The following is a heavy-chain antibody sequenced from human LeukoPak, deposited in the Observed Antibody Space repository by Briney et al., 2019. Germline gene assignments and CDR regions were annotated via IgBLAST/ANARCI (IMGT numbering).Heavy chain of an antibody. CDR1: GGSISSGGYY. CDR2: TDYSGST. D-gene: IGHD6-6*01. V-gene: IGHV4-39*01. Sequence: SETLSLTCTVSGGSISSGGYYWGWIRQPPGKGLEWIGSTDYSGSTYYNPSLKSRVTISVDTSENQFSLNLTSVTVADTAVYFCARPLSYSSSSFDVFDIWGQGTMVTVSS. J-gene: IGHJ3*02. CDR3: ARPLSYSSSSFDVFDI.